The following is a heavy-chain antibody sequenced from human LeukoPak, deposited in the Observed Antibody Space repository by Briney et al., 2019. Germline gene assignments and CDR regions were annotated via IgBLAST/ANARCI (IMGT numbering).Heavy chain of an antibody. J-gene: IGHJ1*01. D-gene: IGHD3-10*01. V-gene: IGHV4-39*01. CDR2: IYYSGST. CDR3: ARRAVRGVINTGGYFQH. Sequence: SETLSLTCTVSGGSISSSSYYWGWIRQPPGKGLEWIGSIYYSGSTYYNPSLKSRVTISVDTSKNQFSLKLSSVTAADTAVYYCARRAVRGVINTGGYFQHWGQGTLVTVSS. CDR1: GGSISSSSYY.